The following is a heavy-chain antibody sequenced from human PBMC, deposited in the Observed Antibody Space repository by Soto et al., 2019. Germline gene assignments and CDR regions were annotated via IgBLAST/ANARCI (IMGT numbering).Heavy chain of an antibody. Sequence: SETLSLTCTVSGGSISGYYWSWIRQPPGKGLEWIGYIYYSGSTNYNPPLKSRVTISIDTSKNQFSLKLSSLTAADTAVFYCARTYYDFWSGYWRWFDPWGQGTLVTVSS. V-gene: IGHV4-59*01. CDR1: GGSISGYY. CDR2: IYYSGST. CDR3: ARTYYDFWSGYWRWFDP. D-gene: IGHD3-3*01. J-gene: IGHJ5*02.